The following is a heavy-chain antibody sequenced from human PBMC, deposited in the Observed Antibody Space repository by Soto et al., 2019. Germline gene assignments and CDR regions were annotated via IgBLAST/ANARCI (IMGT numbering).Heavy chain of an antibody. CDR1: GYTFTGYY. J-gene: IGHJ6*02. CDR2: INPNSGGT. V-gene: IGHV1-2*04. D-gene: IGHD2-15*01. CDR3: ASSERYCSGGSCYYYYGMDV. Sequence: QVQLVQSGAEVKKPGASVKVSCKASGYTFTGYYMHWVRQAPGQGLEWMGWINPNSGGTNYAQKFQGWVTMPRDTSISTAYMELSRLRSDDTAVYYCASSERYCSGGSCYYYYGMDVWGQGTTVTVSS.